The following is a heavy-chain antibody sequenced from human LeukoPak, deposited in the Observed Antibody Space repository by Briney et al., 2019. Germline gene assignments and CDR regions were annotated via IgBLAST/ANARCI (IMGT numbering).Heavy chain of an antibody. CDR3: ARGPYGSGRYPMDV. V-gene: IGHV1-8*01. Sequence: GASVKVSCKASGYTFTSYDTNWVRQATRQGLEWMGWMNPNGGNTGYAQKFQGRVTMTRNTSISTAYMELSNLRSEDTAVYYCARGPYGSGRYPMDVWGKGTTVTVSS. CDR2: MNPNGGNT. CDR1: GYTFTSYD. D-gene: IGHD3-10*01. J-gene: IGHJ6*03.